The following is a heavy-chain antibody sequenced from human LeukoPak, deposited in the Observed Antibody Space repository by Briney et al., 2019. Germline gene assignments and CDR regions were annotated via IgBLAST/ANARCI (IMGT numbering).Heavy chain of an antibody. CDR3: ARGPDVFDWLLSPSFDY. CDR1: GFTFSSYA. V-gene: IGHV3-64*01. CDR2: ISSNGGST. Sequence: GGSLRLSCAASGFTFSSYAMHWVRQAPGKGLEYVSAISSNGGSTYYANSVKGRLTISRDNSKNTLYLQMGSLRAEDMAVYYCARGPDVFDWLLSPSFDYWGQGTLVTVSS. J-gene: IGHJ4*02. D-gene: IGHD3-9*01.